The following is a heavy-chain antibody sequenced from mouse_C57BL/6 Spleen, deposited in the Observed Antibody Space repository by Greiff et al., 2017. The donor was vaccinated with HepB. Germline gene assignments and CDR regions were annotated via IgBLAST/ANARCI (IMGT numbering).Heavy chain of an antibody. CDR1: GYAFSSSW. CDR2: IYPGDGDT. J-gene: IGHJ4*01. Sequence: VKLVESGPELVKPGASVKISCKASGYAFSSSWMNWVKQRPGKGLEWIGRIYPGDGDTNYNGKFKGKATLTADKSSSTAYMQLSSLTSEDSAVYFCANYYGSSYGYAMDYWGQGTSVTVSS. CDR3: ANYYGSSYGYAMDY. V-gene: IGHV1-82*01. D-gene: IGHD1-1*01.